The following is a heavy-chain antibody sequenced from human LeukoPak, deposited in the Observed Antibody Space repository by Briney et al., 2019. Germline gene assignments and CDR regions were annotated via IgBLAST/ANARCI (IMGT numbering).Heavy chain of an antibody. CDR3: ARPQAYYFDY. CDR2: ISYDGSKK. CDR1: GFSFSSYA. J-gene: IGHJ4*02. V-gene: IGHV3-30*01. Sequence: GRSLRLSCPASGFSFSSYAIHWVRQAPGKGLEWVAAISYDGSKKYYADSVKGRFTISRDNCKNTLYLQMDSLRSEDTAVYYCARPQAYYFDYWGQGTLVTVSS.